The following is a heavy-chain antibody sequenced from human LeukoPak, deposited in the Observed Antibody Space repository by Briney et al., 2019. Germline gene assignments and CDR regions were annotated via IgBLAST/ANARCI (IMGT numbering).Heavy chain of an antibody. CDR1: GYTFTGYH. V-gene: IGHV1-2*02. Sequence: GASVKVSCKASGYTFTGYHMHWVRQAPGQGLEWMGWINPNSGDTNYAPKFQGRVTMTRDTSITTAYMELSRLRSDDTAVYYCARVEMTTITVDYWGQGTLVTVSS. CDR3: ARVEMTTITVDY. J-gene: IGHJ4*02. D-gene: IGHD5-24*01. CDR2: INPNSGDT.